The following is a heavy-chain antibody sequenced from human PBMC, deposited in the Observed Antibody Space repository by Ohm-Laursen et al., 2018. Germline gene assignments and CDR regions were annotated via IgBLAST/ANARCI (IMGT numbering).Heavy chain of an antibody. Sequence: SLRLSCAASGFTFSTYGMHWVRQAPGKGLEWVAVISYDGNSKYYADSVKGRFTISRDNSKNTVYLQMNSLRAEDTAVYYCAKVKKPDITMIVVVLWAFDIWGQGKMVTVSS. D-gene: IGHD3-22*01. CDR1: GFTFSTYG. V-gene: IGHV3-30*18. CDR3: AKVKKPDITMIVVVLWAFDI. CDR2: ISYDGNSK. J-gene: IGHJ3*02.